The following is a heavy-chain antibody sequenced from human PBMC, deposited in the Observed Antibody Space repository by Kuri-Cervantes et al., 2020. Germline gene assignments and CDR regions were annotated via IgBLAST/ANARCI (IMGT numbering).Heavy chain of an antibody. Sequence: GGSLRLSCKDSGYNFTSYWIGWVRQMPGKGLEWMGIIYPGDSDTRYSPSFQGQVTISADKSISTAYLQWSSLKASDTAMYFCSTGTDFDYWGQGTLVTVSS. CDR1: GYNFTSYW. D-gene: IGHD1-14*01. J-gene: IGHJ4*02. CDR2: IYPGDSDT. V-gene: IGHV5-51*01. CDR3: STGTDFDY.